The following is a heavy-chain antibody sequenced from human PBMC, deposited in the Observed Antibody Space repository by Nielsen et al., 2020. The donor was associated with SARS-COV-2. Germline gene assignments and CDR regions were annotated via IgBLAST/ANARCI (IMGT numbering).Heavy chain of an antibody. D-gene: IGHD4-17*01. V-gene: IGHV4-31*03. CDR3: ARVDYGDYGAGMWFDS. CDR2: IYYSGSA. Sequence: SETLSLTCTVSGGSISNVGYYWSWIRQHPGKGLEWIGYIYYSGSAQYNPSLESRVSMSVDTSNNYFSLSLTSVTAADTAVYYCARVDYGDYGAGMWFDSWGQGIQVTVSS. CDR1: GGSISNVGYY. J-gene: IGHJ5*01.